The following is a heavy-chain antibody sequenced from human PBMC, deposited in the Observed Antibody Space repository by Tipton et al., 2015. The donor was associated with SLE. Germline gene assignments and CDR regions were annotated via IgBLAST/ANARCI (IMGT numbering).Heavy chain of an antibody. CDR2: IFYRGST. D-gene: IGHD1-26*01. J-gene: IGHJ4*02. CDR1: GGSFSGNF. Sequence: LRLSCAVYGGSFSGNFWSWIRQPPGKGLGWIGSIFYRGSTYYNPSLKSRVTISIDTSKNQFSLKLSSVTAADTAVYYCASVEWELASFDYWGQGTLVTVSS. CDR3: ASVEWELASFDY. V-gene: IGHV4-34*12.